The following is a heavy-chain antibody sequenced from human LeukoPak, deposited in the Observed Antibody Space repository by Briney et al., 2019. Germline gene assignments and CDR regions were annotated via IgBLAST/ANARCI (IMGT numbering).Heavy chain of an antibody. CDR1: GGSISSYY. Sequence: PSETLSLTCTVSGGSISSYYWSWIRQPPGKGLEWIGYIYYSGSTNYNPSLKSRVTISVDTSKNQFSLKLSSVTAADTAVYYCARGGRLYSSSWYGLGPFDYWGQGTLVTVSS. D-gene: IGHD6-13*01. J-gene: IGHJ4*02. V-gene: IGHV4-59*01. CDR2: IYYSGST. CDR3: ARGGRLYSSSWYGLGPFDY.